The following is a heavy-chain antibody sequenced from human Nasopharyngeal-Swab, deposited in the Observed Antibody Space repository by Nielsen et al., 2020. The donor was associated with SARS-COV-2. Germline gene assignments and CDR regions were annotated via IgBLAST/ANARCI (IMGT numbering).Heavy chain of an antibody. Sequence: ASVKVSCKASRYTFTSYYMYWVRQAPGQGLEWMGIINPSGSTTYSEKFQGRVTMTSDTSTSTVYMELSSLRSEDTAVYYCARELSPYYDFWSGWLDYWGQGILVTVSS. CDR3: ARELSPYYDFWSGWLDY. J-gene: IGHJ4*02. CDR1: RYTFTSYY. CDR2: INPSGST. V-gene: IGHV1-46*01. D-gene: IGHD3-3*01.